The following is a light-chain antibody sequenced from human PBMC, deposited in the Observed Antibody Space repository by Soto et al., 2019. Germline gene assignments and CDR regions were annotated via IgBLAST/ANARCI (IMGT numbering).Light chain of an antibody. J-gene: IGLJ2*01. Sequence: SYELTQPLSVSVALGQTARIICGGNKIGGKNVHWYQQMPGQAPVLVIYRDSNRPSGIPERFSGSNSGNTATLTISGAQARDEAVYYCQACDSSSCVVFGGATKLTVL. CDR1: KIGGKN. V-gene: IGLV3-9*01. CDR2: RDS. CDR3: QACDSSSCVV.